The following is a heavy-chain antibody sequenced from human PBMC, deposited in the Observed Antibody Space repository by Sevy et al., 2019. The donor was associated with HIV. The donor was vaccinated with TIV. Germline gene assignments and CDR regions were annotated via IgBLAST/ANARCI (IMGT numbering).Heavy chain of an antibody. Sequence: GGSLRLSCAASGFTFSRYSMNWVRQAPGKGLEWISYISGNSAAIYYADSVKGRFTVSRDNDNDALYLQLNSLRYDDTALYYCASGPDCGGDCDIGFYYPLDVWGQGTTVTVSS. CDR3: ASGPDCGGDCDIGFYYPLDV. D-gene: IGHD2-21*02. CDR1: GFTFSRYS. V-gene: IGHV3-48*02. CDR2: ISGNSAAI. J-gene: IGHJ6*02.